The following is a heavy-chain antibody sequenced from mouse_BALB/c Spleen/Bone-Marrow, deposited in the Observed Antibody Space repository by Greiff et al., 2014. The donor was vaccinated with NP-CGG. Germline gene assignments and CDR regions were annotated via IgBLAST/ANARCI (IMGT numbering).Heavy chain of an antibody. CDR2: IWAGGST. V-gene: IGHV2-9*02. CDR3: ARDNYGVAY. CDR1: GFSLTSYG. D-gene: IGHD1-1*02. J-gene: IGHJ3*01. Sequence: VKLMESGPGLVAPSQSLSITCTVSGFSLTSYGVHWVRQPPGKGLEWLGVIWAGGSTNHSSALMSRLSISKDNSKSQIFLKMNSLQTDDTAMYYCARDNYGVAYWGQGTLVTVSA.